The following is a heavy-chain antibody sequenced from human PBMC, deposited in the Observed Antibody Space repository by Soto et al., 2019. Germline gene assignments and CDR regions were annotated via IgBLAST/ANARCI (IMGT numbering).Heavy chain of an antibody. CDR1: GFTFSSYS. J-gene: IGHJ4*02. Sequence: EVQLVESGGGLVQPGGSLRLSCAVSGFTFSSYSMSWVRQAPGKGLEWVSYISSHSSTMYYADSVKGRFTISRDNAKNSLYLQMNSLRDEDTAVYYCARDPREWELRLFDFWGQGTLVTVSS. CDR2: ISSHSSTM. V-gene: IGHV3-48*02. D-gene: IGHD1-26*01. CDR3: ARDPREWELRLFDF.